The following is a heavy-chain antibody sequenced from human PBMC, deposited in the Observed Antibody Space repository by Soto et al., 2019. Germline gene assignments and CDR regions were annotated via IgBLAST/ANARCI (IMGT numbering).Heavy chain of an antibody. CDR3: ARWLDDTADSYFNWFDP. D-gene: IGHD5-18*01. CDR1: GGSINSGGFY. Sequence: SETLSLTCTVSGGSINSGGFYWGWIRQFPGEGLEWIGHISYSGTAYYNPSLKSRVSISIDTSKQQFFLNLSPVTAADTAVYYCARWLDDTADSYFNWFDPWGKGILVTVSS. CDR2: ISYSGTA. V-gene: IGHV4-31*03. J-gene: IGHJ5*02.